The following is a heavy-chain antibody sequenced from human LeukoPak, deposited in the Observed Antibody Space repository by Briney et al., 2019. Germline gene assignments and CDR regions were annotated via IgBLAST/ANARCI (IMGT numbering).Heavy chain of an antibody. V-gene: IGHV1-8*03. D-gene: IGHD3-10*01. CDR3: ARSGVYYGSGSYYDY. CDR2: MNPNSGNT. J-gene: IGHJ4*02. Sequence: GASVKVSCKDSGYTFTSYDINSVRQAPEQGLEWMGWMNPNSGNTGYAQKFQGRVTITRNTSISTAYMELSSLRSEDTAVYYCARSGVYYGSGSYYDYWGQGTLVTVSS. CDR1: GYTFTSYD.